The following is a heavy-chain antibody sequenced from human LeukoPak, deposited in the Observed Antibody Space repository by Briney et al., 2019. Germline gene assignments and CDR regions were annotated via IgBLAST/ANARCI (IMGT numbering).Heavy chain of an antibody. V-gene: IGHV4-30-4*08. CDR3: ARGNDCSSTSCYRTDWFDP. D-gene: IGHD2-2*01. J-gene: IGHJ5*02. CDR2: IYYSGST. Sequence: SQTLSLTCTVSGGSISSGDYYWSWIRQPPGKGLEWIGYIYYSGSTYYNPSLKGRVTISVDTSKNQFSLKLSSVTAADTAVYYCARGNDCSSTSCYRTDWFDPWGQGTLVTVSS. CDR1: GGSISSGDYY.